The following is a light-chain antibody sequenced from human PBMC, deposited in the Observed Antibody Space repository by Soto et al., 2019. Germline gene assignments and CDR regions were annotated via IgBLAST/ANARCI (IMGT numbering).Light chain of an antibody. J-gene: IGKJ1*01. V-gene: IGKV1-5*01. Sequence: DIQMTQSPSTLSASVGDRVTVTCRASQSFSSWLAWYQQKPGKAPKLLIYDVSSLGSGVPSRFSGSGSGTEFTLIISSLQPDDSATCYCQQFRTFGQGTKVDIK. CDR3: QQFRT. CDR2: DVS. CDR1: QSFSSW.